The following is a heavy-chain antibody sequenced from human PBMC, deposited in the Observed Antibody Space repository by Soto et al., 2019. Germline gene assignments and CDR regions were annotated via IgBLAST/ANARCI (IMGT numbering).Heavy chain of an antibody. V-gene: IGHV4-59*01. CDR1: GGSINGFY. CDR3: AREKNQQLGGGDWFDP. CDR2: IYYSGST. Sequence: SETLSLTCTVSGGSINGFYWSWLRQPPGKGLEWIGYIYYSGSTNYNPSLKSRVTISVDTSKNQFSLKLSSVTAADTAVYYCAREKNQQLGGGDWFDPWGQGTLVTVSS. D-gene: IGHD6-13*01. J-gene: IGHJ5*02.